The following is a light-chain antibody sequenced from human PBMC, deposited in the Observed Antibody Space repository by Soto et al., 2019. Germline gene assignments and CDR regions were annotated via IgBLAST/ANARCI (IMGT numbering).Light chain of an antibody. CDR2: KAS. Sequence: DIQMTQSPSTLSASVGDRVTITCRASQSINIWLAWYQQKPGKAPKRLISKASNLESGVPSRFSGSGSGTEFTLTISSLQPDDFAIYYCQQYKAYSYTFGQGTKLEIK. J-gene: IGKJ2*01. CDR1: QSINIW. CDR3: QQYKAYSYT. V-gene: IGKV1-5*03.